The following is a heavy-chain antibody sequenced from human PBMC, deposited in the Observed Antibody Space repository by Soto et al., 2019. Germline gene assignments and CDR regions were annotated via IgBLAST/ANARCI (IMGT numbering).Heavy chain of an antibody. V-gene: IGHV3-30*18. J-gene: IGHJ4*02. CDR3: AKGGRQWLVTSDFNY. D-gene: IGHD6-19*01. Sequence: GGSLRLSCAASGFTFSDYAMHWVSQAPGKRLEWVAGVSHDGRNKHYADPVKRRYTISRHSYKNKVSLEMTSLRAEDTAFYYCAKGGRQWLVTSDFNYWGQGTLVTVSS. CDR2: VSHDGRNK. CDR1: GFTFSDYA.